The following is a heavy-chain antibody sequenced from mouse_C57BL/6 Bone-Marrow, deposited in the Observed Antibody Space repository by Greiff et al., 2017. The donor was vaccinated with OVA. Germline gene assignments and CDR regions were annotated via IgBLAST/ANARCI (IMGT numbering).Heavy chain of an antibody. J-gene: IGHJ3*01. Sequence: VKLQQSGAELARPGASVTLSCKASGYTFTSYGISWVKQRTGQGLEWIGEIYPRSGNTYYNEKFKGKATLTADKSSSTAYMGLRSLTSEDSAVYFCAYRGGPLLLRYPQFAYWGQGTLVTVSA. V-gene: IGHV1-81*01. D-gene: IGHD1-1*01. CDR1: GYTFTSYG. CDR2: IYPRSGNT. CDR3: AYRGGPLLLRYPQFAY.